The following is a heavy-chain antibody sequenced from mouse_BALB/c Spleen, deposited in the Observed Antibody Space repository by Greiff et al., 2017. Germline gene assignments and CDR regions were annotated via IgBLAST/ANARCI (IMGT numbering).Heavy chain of an antibody. V-gene: IGHV14-4*02. CDR1: GFNIKDYY. CDR3: NLYDGYYVVDYAMDY. J-gene: IGHJ4*01. D-gene: IGHD2-3*01. Sequence: VQLKQSGAELVRSGASVKLSCTASGFNIKDYYMHWVKQRPEQGLEWIGWIDPENGDTEYAQKFQGKATMTADTSSNTAYLQLSSLTSEDTAVYYCNLYDGYYVVDYAMDYWGQGTSVTVSS. CDR2: IDPENGDT.